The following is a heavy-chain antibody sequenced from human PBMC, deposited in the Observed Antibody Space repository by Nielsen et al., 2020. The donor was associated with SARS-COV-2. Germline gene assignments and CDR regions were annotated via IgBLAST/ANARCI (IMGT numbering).Heavy chain of an antibody. D-gene: IGHD2-2*01. CDR1: DYTFISYN. V-gene: IGHV1-18*04. Sequence: ASVKVSCKASDYTFISYNINWVRQAPGQGLEWMGRISTNNGNVKYAQNLQDRVTMTADASTRTVYMDLRRLRSDDTAVYYCARVGSGVVPGPLGIGMWYSYYYMDVWGKGTTVTVSS. CDR2: ISTNNGNV. CDR3: ARVGSGVVPGPLGIGMWYSYYYMDV. J-gene: IGHJ6*03.